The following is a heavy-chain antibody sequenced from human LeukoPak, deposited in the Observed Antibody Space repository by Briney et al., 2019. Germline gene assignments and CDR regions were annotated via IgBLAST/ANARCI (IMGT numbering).Heavy chain of an antibody. D-gene: IGHD1-1*01. CDR2: IGVSGGST. CDR1: GFTFSNHA. CDR3: AKDPENSNWWFDP. Sequence: GGSLRLSCAASGFTFSNHAMSWVRQAPGKGLEWVSGIGVSGGSTYYADSVKGRFAISRDNSKNTLYLQMNSLRVDDTAIYYCAKDPENSNWWFDPWGQGTLVIVSS. J-gene: IGHJ5*02. V-gene: IGHV3-23*01.